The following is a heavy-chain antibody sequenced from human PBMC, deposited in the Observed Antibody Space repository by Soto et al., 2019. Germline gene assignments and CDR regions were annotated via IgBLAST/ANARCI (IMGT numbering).Heavy chain of an antibody. CDR3: AKRRGAGGHFDY. D-gene: IGHD2-15*01. V-gene: IGHV3-23*01. CDR1: GFTFSSYA. J-gene: IGHJ4*02. CDR2: VSIGGRT. Sequence: GGSLRLSCAASGFTFSSYAMGWVRQGPGKGLEWVAVVSIGGRTHYADSVRGRFTISRDNSKNTLSLQMNSLTAEDTAVYCCAKRRGAGGHFDYWGQGALVTVSS.